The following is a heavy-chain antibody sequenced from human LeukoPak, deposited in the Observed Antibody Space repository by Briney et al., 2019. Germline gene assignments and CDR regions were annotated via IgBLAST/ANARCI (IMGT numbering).Heavy chain of an antibody. CDR3: AKYDSSGYIDY. CDR2: VYPGDSDT. Sequence: GESLKIFCKGSGYSFSDYWNAWVRQMPGKGLEWMGIVYPGDSDTTYSPSLQGQVTFSADKSIKTAYLQWTVLRASDTAMYYCAKYDSSGYIDYWGQGTLVTVSS. V-gene: IGHV5-51*01. D-gene: IGHD6-19*01. CDR1: GYSFSDYW. J-gene: IGHJ4*02.